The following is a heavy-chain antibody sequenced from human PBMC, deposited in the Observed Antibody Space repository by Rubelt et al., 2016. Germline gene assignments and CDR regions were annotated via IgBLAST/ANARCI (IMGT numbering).Heavy chain of an antibody. V-gene: IGHV1-3*01. Sequence: QVQLVQSGAEVKKPGASVKVSCKASGYTFTSYAMHWVRQAPGQRLEWMGWINAGNGNTEYSQKFQGRVTINRDTAARTAYMGLSSLRSEDTAVYYCARGLGLGYSSSWFNWFDPWGQGTLVTVSS. J-gene: IGHJ5*02. CDR3: ARGLGLGYSSSWFNWFDP. CDR2: INAGNGNT. D-gene: IGHD6-13*01. CDR1: GYTFTSYA.